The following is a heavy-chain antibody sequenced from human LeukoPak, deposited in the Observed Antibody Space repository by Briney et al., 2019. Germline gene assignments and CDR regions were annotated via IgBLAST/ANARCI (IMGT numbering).Heavy chain of an antibody. Sequence: PGGSLRLSCAASGFTLTSYGMHWVRQAPGKGLEWVAFIQYDGSNKNYADSVKGRFTISRDNSKNTLYLQMNSLRAEDTAVYYCANDDYSNYPEVYYFDYWGQGTLVTVSS. CDR3: ANDDYSNYPEVYYFDY. J-gene: IGHJ4*02. CDR2: IQYDGSNK. V-gene: IGHV3-30*02. D-gene: IGHD4-11*01. CDR1: GFTLTSYG.